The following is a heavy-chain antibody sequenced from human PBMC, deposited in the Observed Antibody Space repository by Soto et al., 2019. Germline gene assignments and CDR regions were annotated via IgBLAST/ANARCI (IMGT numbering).Heavy chain of an antibody. Sequence: QVQLVQSGAEVKKPGASVKVSCEASGYTFIDYYMHWVRQAPGQGFEWMGRISPKSGGTNYAQKFQGRVTMTWETSHNTAYMELSSLMAEDTAVYYCARRPGYISDWYYFYIWGHVTLVNVSS. J-gene: IGHJ4*01. V-gene: IGHV1-2*02. D-gene: IGHD6-19*01. CDR1: GYTFIDYY. CDR2: ISPKSGGT. CDR3: ARRPGYISDWYYFYI.